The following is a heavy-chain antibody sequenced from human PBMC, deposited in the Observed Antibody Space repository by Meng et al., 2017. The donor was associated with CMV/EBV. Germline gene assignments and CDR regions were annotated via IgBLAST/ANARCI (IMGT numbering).Heavy chain of an antibody. Sequence: GESLKISCAASGFTFSSYGMHWVRQAPGKGLEWVSSISSSSSYIYYADSVKGRFTISRDNAKNSLYLQMNSLRAEDTAVYYCARDPDYDFWSGYSPLDYWGQGTLVTVS. CDR2: ISSSSSYI. CDR3: ARDPDYDFWSGYSPLDY. J-gene: IGHJ4*02. CDR1: GFTFSSYG. D-gene: IGHD3-3*01. V-gene: IGHV3-21*01.